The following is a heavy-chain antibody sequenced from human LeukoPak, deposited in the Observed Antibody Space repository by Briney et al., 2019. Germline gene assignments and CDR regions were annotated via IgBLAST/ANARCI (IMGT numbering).Heavy chain of an antibody. D-gene: IGHD6-19*01. V-gene: IGHV1-69*05. CDR2: IIPIFGTA. CDR1: GGTFSSYA. J-gene: IGHJ3*02. CDR3: ARVGEEWLVRGRYQAFDI. Sequence: GSSVKVSCKASGGTFSSYAISWVRQAPGQGLEWMGGIIPIFGTANYAQKFQGRVTITTDESTSTAYMELSSLRSEDTAVYYCARVGEEWLVRGRYQAFDIWGQGTMVAVSS.